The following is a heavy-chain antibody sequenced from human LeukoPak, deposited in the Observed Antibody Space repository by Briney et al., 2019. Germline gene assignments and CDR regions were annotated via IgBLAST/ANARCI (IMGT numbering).Heavy chain of an antibody. CDR2: IYYSGST. V-gene: IGHV4-31*03. CDR1: GGSISSGGYY. J-gene: IGHJ6*02. D-gene: IGHD6-13*01. CDR3: ARSLGWFPTDNSSSWSGLLTHGMDV. Sequence: SETLSLTCTVSGGSISSGGYYWSWIRQHPGKGLEWIGYIYYSGSTYYNPSLKSRVTISVDTSKNQFSLKLSSVTAADTAVYYCARSLGWFPTDNSSSWSGLLTHGMDVWGQGTTVTVSS.